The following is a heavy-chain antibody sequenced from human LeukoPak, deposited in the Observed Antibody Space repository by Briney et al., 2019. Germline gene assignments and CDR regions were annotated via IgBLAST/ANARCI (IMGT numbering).Heavy chain of an antibody. CDR2: IYSGGFT. V-gene: IGHV3-53*01. J-gene: IGHJ4*02. Sequence: GGALRLSCAASGFTVSSKHMRWVRQAPREGVGWVSVIYSGGFTYYADSVKGRFTISRDNSKNTLYLQMNSLRAEDTAVYYCARTGNPATGDYWGQGTLVTVSS. CDR3: ARTGNPATGDY. CDR1: GFTVSSKH. D-gene: IGHD1-1*01.